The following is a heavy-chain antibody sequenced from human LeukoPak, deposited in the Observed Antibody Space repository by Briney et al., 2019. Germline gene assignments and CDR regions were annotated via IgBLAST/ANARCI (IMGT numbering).Heavy chain of an antibody. D-gene: IGHD3-10*01. CDR2: ISGSGSST. J-gene: IGHJ4*02. CDR3: TKDQRGYGRIVDY. V-gene: IGHV3-23*01. Sequence: GGSLRLSCAASGFTFSYYAMSWVRQAPGKGLEWVSSISGSGSSTYYAASVKGRFTISRDNYKNTLYLQMNSLRAEDTAVYYCTKDQRGYGRIVDYWGQGTLVTISS. CDR1: GFTFSYYA.